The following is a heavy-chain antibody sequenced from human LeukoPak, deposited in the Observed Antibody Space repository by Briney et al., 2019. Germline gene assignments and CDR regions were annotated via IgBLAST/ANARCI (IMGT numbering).Heavy chain of an antibody. J-gene: IGHJ4*02. CDR3: ASGYDNSGYYYVPDY. Sequence: SETLSLTXTVSGGSISSSSYYWGWIRQPPGKGLEWIGNIYYSGSTYYNPSLKSRVTISVDTSKNQFSLKLSSVTAADTAVYFCASGYDNSGYYYVPDYWGQGTLVTVSS. V-gene: IGHV4-39*01. D-gene: IGHD3-22*01. CDR2: IYYSGST. CDR1: GGSISSSSYY.